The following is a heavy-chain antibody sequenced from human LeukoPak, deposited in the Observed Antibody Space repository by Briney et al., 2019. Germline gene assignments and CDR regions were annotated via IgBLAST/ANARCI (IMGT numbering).Heavy chain of an antibody. CDR1: GFTFSSYG. J-gene: IGHJ4*02. CDR2: IRYDGSNK. D-gene: IGHD1-1*01. CDR3: AKVEGASKASVY. Sequence: GGSLRLSCAASGFTFSSYGMHWVRQAPGKGLEWVAFIRYDGSNKYYADSVKGRFTISRDNSKNTLYLQMYSLRAEDTAVYYCAKVEGASKASVYWGQGALVTVSS. V-gene: IGHV3-30*02.